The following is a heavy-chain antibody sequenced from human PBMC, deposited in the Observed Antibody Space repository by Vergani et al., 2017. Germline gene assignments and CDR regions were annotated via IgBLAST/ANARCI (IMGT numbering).Heavy chain of an antibody. CDR1: GFTFNHYA. CDR2: ISGSGGST. CDR3: AKAYPRKSGKDYFYYYHDSRVF. D-gene: IGHD1-14*01. Sequence: EVQLLESGGDLVQPGGSLRLSCAASGFTFNHYAMNWVRQAPGKGLEWVSGISGSGGSTYYAGSVKGRFTISRDSSKNTLCQQMNSLSAGDTAFYYCAKAYPRKSGKDYFYYYHDSRVFWEEGTIAIVSS. V-gene: IGHV3-23*01. J-gene: IGHJ6*01.